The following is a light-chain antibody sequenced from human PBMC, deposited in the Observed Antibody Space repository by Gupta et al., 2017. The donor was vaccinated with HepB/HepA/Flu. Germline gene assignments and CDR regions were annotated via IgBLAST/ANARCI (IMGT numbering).Light chain of an antibody. CDR3: QQYKNWPPCS. J-gene: IGKJ2*04. V-gene: IGKV3-15*01. CDR2: GVS. Sequence: EIVMTQSPVTLSVSPGERATLSCRASQSVNGKLAWYKQKPGQAPRLLIYGVSTRDTGITARFSGSGSGIEFTLTISSRQSEDFAVYYCQQYKNWPPCSFGQGTKVEIK. CDR1: QSVNGK.